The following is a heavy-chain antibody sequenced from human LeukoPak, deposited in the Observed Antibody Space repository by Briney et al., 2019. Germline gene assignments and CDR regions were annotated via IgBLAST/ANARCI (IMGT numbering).Heavy chain of an antibody. Sequence: GGSLRLSCAASAFTFDDYGMSWVRQAPGKGLEWVSGINWNGGSTGYADSVKGRFTISRDNAKNSLYLQLNSLRPEDMAFYYCAKDIGPTGDAFHIWGQGTVVTVSS. V-gene: IGHV3-20*04. CDR1: AFTFDDYG. CDR3: AKDIGPTGDAFHI. D-gene: IGHD1-14*01. J-gene: IGHJ3*02. CDR2: INWNGGST.